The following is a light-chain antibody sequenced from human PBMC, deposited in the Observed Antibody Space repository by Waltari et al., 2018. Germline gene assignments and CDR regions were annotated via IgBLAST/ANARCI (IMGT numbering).Light chain of an antibody. V-gene: IGLV3-1*01. CDR2: QDK. CDR1: KLESKC. CDR3: QAWDSTTSVV. J-gene: IGLJ2*01. Sequence: SYELTQPPSVSVSPGQPANITCSGDKLESKCVSWYQQKPGQSPVLVIYQDKKRPSGIPERFSGSNSGNTATLTISGTQAMDEADYYCQAWDSTTSVVFGGGTKLTVL.